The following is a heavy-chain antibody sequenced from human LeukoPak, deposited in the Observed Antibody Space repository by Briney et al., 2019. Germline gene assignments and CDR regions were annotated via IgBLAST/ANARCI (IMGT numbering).Heavy chain of an antibody. CDR3: ASTMVRGVQYFDY. V-gene: IGHV4-38-2*02. Sequence: SETLSLTCTVSGYSISSGYYWGWIRQPPGKGLEWIGSIYHSGSTYYNPSLKSRVTISVDTSKNQFSLKLSSVTAADTAVYYCASTMVRGVQYFDYWGQGTLVTVSS. D-gene: IGHD3-10*01. CDR2: IYHSGST. J-gene: IGHJ4*02. CDR1: GYSISSGYY.